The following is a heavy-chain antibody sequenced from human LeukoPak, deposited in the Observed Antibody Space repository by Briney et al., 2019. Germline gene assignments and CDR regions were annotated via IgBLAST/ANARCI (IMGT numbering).Heavy chain of an antibody. D-gene: IGHD2-15*01. Sequence: PSETLSLTCTVSGYSISSGYYWDWIRQPPGQGLEWIVSIYHSGSTNYNPSLKSRVTISVDTSKNQFSLKLSSVTAADTAVYYCARYGRGALPFDYWGQGTLVTVSS. CDR3: ARYGRGALPFDY. CDR1: GYSISSGYY. J-gene: IGHJ4*02. CDR2: IYHSGST. V-gene: IGHV4-38-2*02.